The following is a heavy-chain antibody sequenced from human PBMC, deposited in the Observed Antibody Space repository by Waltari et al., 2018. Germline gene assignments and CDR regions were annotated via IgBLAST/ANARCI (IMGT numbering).Heavy chain of an antibody. CDR3: ARAFGSGSYAWFDS. J-gene: IGHJ5*01. D-gene: IGHD3-10*01. CDR2: MYYRGSS. Sequence: QLQLQESGPGLVKPSETLSLTCSVSGDSVTSGSYYWGWIRQPPMKGLGWIGIMYYRGSSDSNPALNSRVTLSGDTSKNPFSLKLSSVAAADTAVYYCARAFGSGSYAWFDSWGQGTLVTVSS. CDR1: GDSVTSGSYY. V-gene: IGHV4-39*01.